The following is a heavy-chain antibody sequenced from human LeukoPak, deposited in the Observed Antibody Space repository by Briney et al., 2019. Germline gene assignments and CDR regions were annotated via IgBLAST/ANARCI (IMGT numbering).Heavy chain of an antibody. CDR3: AKVGSGSTLPVV. D-gene: IGHD5-12*01. CDR1: GFTFSSYG. Sequence: PGGSLRLSCAASGFTFSSYGMHWVRQAPGKGLEREAFIRYDGSNKYYTNSVKGRFTISRDNSKNTLYLQMNSLRAEDTAVYYCAKVGSGSTLPVVGGQGTLVTVSS. J-gene: IGHJ1*01. CDR2: IRYDGSNK. V-gene: IGHV3-30*02.